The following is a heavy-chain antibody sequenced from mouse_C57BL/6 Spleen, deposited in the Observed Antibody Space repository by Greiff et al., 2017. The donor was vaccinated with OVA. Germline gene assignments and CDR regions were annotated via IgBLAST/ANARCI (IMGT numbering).Heavy chain of an antibody. CDR2: INPSSGYT. Sequence: QVQLQQSGAELVRPGTSVKVSCKASGYAFTNYLIEWVKQRPGQGLEWIGYINPSSGYTKYNQKFKDKATLTADKSSSTAYMQLSSLTYEDSAVYYCARGPYDGYYDYWGQGTTLTVSS. D-gene: IGHD2-3*01. J-gene: IGHJ2*01. CDR3: ARGPYDGYYDY. V-gene: IGHV1-7*01. CDR1: GYAFTNYL.